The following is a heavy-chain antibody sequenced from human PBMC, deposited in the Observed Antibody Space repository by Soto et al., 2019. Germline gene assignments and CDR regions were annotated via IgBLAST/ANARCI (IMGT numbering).Heavy chain of an antibody. D-gene: IGHD2-15*01. Sequence: QMQLQESGPGLVKPSQTLSLTCTVSGGSISSGGYYWSWIRQHPGKGLEWIGYIYYSGSTYYNPSLKSRVTISVDTSKNQFSLKLSSVTAADTAVYYCARESPYCSGGSCYDYWGQGTLVTVSS. CDR2: IYYSGST. V-gene: IGHV4-31*03. CDR3: ARESPYCSGGSCYDY. J-gene: IGHJ4*02. CDR1: GGSISSGGYY.